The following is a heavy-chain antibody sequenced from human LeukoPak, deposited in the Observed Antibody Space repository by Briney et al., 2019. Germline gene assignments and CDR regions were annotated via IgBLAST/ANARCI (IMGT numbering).Heavy chain of an antibody. J-gene: IGHJ4*02. V-gene: IGHV3-74*01. D-gene: IGHD7-27*01. CDR1: GFIFRDFW. CDR3: ARNMWGTFDY. Sequence: GGSLRLSCAASGFIFRDFWMHWVRQAPGKGPVWVSRISPDGTNTRYADSVTGRFTISRDNAKNTLYLQMSSLRAEDTSVYYCARNMWGTFDYWGQGILVTVSS. CDR2: ISPDGTNT.